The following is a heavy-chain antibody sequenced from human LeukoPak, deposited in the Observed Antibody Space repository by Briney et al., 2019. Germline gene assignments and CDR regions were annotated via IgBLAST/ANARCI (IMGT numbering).Heavy chain of an antibody. J-gene: IGHJ4*02. CDR3: AKGVDTAMVTYFDF. CDR2: ISGSGGST. D-gene: IGHD5-18*01. Sequence: GGSLRLSCGASGFTFSSYAMSWVRQAPRKGLEWVSAISGSGGSTYYADSVKGRFTISRDNSKNTLYLQMNSLRAEDTAVYYCAKGVDTAMVTYFDFRGQGTLVTVSS. CDR1: GFTFSSYA. V-gene: IGHV3-23*01.